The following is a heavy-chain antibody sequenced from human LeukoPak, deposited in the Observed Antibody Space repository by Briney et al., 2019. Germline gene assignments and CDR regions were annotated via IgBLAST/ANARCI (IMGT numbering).Heavy chain of an antibody. CDR1: GGSISSYY. Sequence: SSETLSLTCTVSGGSISSYYWSWIRQPAGKGLEWIGSIYYSGSTYYNPSLKSRVTISVDTSKNQFSLKLSSVTAADTAVYYCARIFWSGYYYFDYWGQGTLVTVSS. V-gene: IGHV4-4*07. CDR2: IYYSGST. CDR3: ARIFWSGYYYFDY. D-gene: IGHD3-3*01. J-gene: IGHJ4*02.